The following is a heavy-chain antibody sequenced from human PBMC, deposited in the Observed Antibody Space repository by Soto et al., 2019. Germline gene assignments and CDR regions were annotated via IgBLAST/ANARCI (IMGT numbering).Heavy chain of an antibody. J-gene: IGHJ3*02. D-gene: IGHD1-26*01. V-gene: IGHV1-18*01. Sequence: ASVKVSCKASGYTFTSYGISWVRQAPGQGLEWMGWISAYNGNTNYAQKLQGRVTMTTDTSTSTAYMELRSLRSDDTAVYYCASPLLHSGSYSDAFDIWGQGTMVTVS. CDR1: GYTFTSYG. CDR2: ISAYNGNT. CDR3: ASPLLHSGSYSDAFDI.